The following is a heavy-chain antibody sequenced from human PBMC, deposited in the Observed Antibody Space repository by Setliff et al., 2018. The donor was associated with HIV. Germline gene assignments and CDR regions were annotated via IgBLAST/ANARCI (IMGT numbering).Heavy chain of an antibody. Sequence: PSETLSLTCAVYGGSFSGYHWNWIRQFPGKGLEWIGEINHTGNTQYNPSRKSRVTMSEETSKNQFSLKLKSVTAADTAIYFCARGKGGLVGPAEFDYWGPGTLVTVSS. V-gene: IGHV4-34*01. CDR2: INHTGNT. D-gene: IGHD1-26*01. CDR3: ARGKGGLVGPAEFDY. CDR1: GGSFSGYH. J-gene: IGHJ4*02.